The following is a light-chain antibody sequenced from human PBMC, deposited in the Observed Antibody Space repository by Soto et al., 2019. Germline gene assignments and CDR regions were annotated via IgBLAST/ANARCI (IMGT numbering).Light chain of an antibody. CDR2: DAS. CDR1: QGSSSY. Sequence: AIQLTQCPSSLSESLADRVTITCRGSQGSSSYLAWYQQKPGKAPKLLIYDASTLESGVSSRFSGSGSGTEFTLTISSLQPDDFANYYCQQYNNYFTFGPGTKVDIK. CDR3: QQYNNYFT. J-gene: IGKJ3*01. V-gene: IGKV1D-13*01.